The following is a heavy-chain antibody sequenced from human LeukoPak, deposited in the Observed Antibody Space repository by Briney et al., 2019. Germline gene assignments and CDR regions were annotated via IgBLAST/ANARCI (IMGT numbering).Heavy chain of an antibody. V-gene: IGHV3-21*01. J-gene: IGHJ4*02. CDR2: ISSSGSYI. CDR3: VRGRIPMVVMGEFDY. Sequence: GGSLRLSCAASRFTFSSYSMNWVRQAPGKGLEWVSSISSSGSYIYYADSWKGRFTISRDNAKSSLYLQMNSLRAEDTAVYYCVRGRIPMVVMGEFDYWGQGTLVTVSS. D-gene: IGHD3-10*01. CDR1: RFTFSSYS.